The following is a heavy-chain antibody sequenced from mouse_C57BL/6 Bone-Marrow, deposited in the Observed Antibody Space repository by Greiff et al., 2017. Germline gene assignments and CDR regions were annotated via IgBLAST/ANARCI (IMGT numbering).Heavy chain of an antibody. CDR2: IDPENGDT. J-gene: IGHJ3*01. Sequence: VQLQQSGAELVRPGASVKLSCTASGFNIKDDYMHWVKQRPEQGLEWIGWIDPENGDTEYASKFQGKATITADTSSNTAYLQLSSLTSADTAVYYCSFPDYSPLAWFAYWGQGTLVTVSA. D-gene: IGHD2-12*01. V-gene: IGHV14-4*01. CDR3: SFPDYSPLAWFAY. CDR1: GFNIKDDY.